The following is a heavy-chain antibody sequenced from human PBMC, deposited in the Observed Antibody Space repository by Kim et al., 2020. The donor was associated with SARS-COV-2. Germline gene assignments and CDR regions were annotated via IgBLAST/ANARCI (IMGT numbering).Heavy chain of an antibody. D-gene: IGHD2-2*01. Sequence: VKGRFTISRDDSKNTLYLQMNSLRAEDTAVFYCAKERFCSSTTCYGGFDYWGQGTLVTVSS. V-gene: IGHV3-30*02. J-gene: IGHJ4*02. CDR3: AKERFCSSTTCYGGFDY.